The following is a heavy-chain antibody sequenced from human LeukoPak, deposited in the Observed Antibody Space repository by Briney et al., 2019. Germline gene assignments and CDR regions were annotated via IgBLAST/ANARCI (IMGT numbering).Heavy chain of an antibody. CDR1: GGSISSSSNY. CDR3: ARGKIVVVAYYYYYYYGMDV. J-gene: IGHJ6*02. Sequence: PSETLSLTCTVSGGSISSSSNYWGWIRQPPGKGLEWIGNIYYSGSTYYNPSLKSRVTISVDTSKNQFSLKLSSVTAADTAVYYCARGKIVVVAYYYYYYYGMDVWGQGTTVTVSS. V-gene: IGHV4-39*07. CDR2: IYYSGST. D-gene: IGHD3-22*01.